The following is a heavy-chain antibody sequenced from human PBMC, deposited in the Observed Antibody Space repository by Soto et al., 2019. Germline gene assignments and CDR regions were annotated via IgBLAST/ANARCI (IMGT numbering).Heavy chain of an antibody. CDR2: IYYSGST. V-gene: IGHV4-59*01. Sequence: SETLSLTCTVSGGSISSYYWSWIRQPPGKGLEWIGYIYYSGSTNYNPSLKSRVTISVDTSKNQFSLKLSSVTAADTAVHYCATSPYYYYYGMDVWGQGTTVTVSS. J-gene: IGHJ6*02. CDR3: ATSPYYYYYGMDV. CDR1: GGSISSYY.